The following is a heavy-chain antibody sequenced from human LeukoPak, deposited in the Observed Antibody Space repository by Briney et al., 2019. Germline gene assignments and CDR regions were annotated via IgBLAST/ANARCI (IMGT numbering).Heavy chain of an antibody. CDR3: AFFEYSSSSSHY. D-gene: IGHD6-6*01. J-gene: IGHJ4*02. V-gene: IGHV1-46*01. CDR1: GYTFTSYY. CDR2: INPSGGTT. Sequence: ASVKVSCKASGYTFTSYYMHWVRQAPGQGLEWMGIINPSGGTTSYAQKFQGRVTMTRDMSTSTVYMELSRLRSDDTAVYYCAFFEYSSSSSHYWGQGTQVIVSS.